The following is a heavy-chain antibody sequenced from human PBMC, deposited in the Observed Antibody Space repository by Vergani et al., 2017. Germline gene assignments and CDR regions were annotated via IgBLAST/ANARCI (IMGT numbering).Heavy chain of an antibody. CDR3: ATDGGDRSYGPLDD. Sequence: QFQLVQSGAEVKKPGSSVKVSCKASGGTFSSYTFSWVRQAPGQGLEWMGRIIPILGIANYAQKFQGRVTITADISTSTAYMELSSLRSEDTAVYYCATDGGDRSYGPLDDWGQGTLVTVSS. J-gene: IGHJ4*02. CDR1: GGTFSSYT. CDR2: IIPILGIA. D-gene: IGHD5-18*01. V-gene: IGHV1-69*08.